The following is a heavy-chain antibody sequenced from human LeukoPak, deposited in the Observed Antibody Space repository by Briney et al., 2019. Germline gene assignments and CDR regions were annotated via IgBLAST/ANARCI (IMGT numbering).Heavy chain of an antibody. V-gene: IGHV4-34*01. CDR1: GGSFSGYY. D-gene: IGHD4-23*01. J-gene: IGHJ4*02. CDR2: INHSGST. CDR3: ARGPNYGGYFDY. Sequence: SETLSLTCAVYGGSFSGYYWSWIRQPPGKGLEWIGEINHSGSTNYNPSLKSRVTISVDTSKNQFSLKLSSVTAADTAVYYCARGPNYGGYFDYWGQGTLATVSS.